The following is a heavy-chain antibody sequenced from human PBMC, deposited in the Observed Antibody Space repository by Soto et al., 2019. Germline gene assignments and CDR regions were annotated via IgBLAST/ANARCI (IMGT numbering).Heavy chain of an antibody. D-gene: IGHD3-3*01. CDR2: ISAYNGNT. CDR3: AGYEGVKTYYDFWSGYYRAPNDGFDI. CDR1: GCTFTSYG. J-gene: IGHJ3*02. V-gene: IGHV1-18*04. Sequence: ASVKVSCKASGCTFTSYGISWVRQAPGRGLEWMGWISAYNGNTNYAQKLQGRVTMTTDTSTSTAYMELRSLRSDDTAVYYCAGYEGVKTYYDFWSGYYRAPNDGFDILGQGTILTVSS.